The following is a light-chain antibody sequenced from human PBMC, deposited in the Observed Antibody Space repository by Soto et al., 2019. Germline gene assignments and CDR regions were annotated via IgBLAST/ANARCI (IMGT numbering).Light chain of an antibody. V-gene: IGKV3-11*01. J-gene: IGKJ1*01. CDR1: QSVSNN. CDR3: QQRSNWPRT. Sequence: EILMTQSPATLSVSPGDRAPLSCRASQSVSNNLAWYQQRPGQAPRLLIYDASKRATGIPARFSGSGSGTDFTLTISSLEPEDFAVYYCQQRSNWPRTFGQGTKVDI. CDR2: DAS.